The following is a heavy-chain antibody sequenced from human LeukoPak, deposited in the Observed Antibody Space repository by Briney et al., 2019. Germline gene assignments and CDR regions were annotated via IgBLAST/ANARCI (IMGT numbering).Heavy chain of an antibody. Sequence: ASXKVSCKASGYTFTSYYMNWVRQAPGQGLEWMGIINPGGGSTSYAQKFQGRVTMTRDTSTSTVYMELSSLRSEDTAVYYCARETSIMITFGGLDYWGQGTLVTVSS. CDR3: ARETSIMITFGGLDY. D-gene: IGHD3-16*01. CDR2: INPGGGST. V-gene: IGHV1-46*01. J-gene: IGHJ4*02. CDR1: GYTFTSYY.